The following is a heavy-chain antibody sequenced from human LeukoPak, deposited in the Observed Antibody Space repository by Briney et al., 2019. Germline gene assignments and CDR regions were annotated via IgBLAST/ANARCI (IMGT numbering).Heavy chain of an antibody. J-gene: IGHJ5*02. V-gene: IGHV1-69*13. CDR2: IIPIFGTA. Sequence: WASVKVSCKASGGTFSSYAISWVRQAPGQGLEWMGGIIPIFGTANYAQKFQGRVTITADESTSTAYMELSSLRSEDTAVYYCASQDREDDFWSGSIYWFDPWGQGTLVTVSS. CDR3: ASQDREDDFWSGSIYWFDP. D-gene: IGHD3-3*01. CDR1: GGTFSSYA.